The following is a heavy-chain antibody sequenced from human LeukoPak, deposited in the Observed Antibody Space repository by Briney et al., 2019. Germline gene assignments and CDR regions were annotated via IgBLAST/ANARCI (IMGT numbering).Heavy chain of an antibody. CDR2: ISTDGKST. D-gene: IGHD2-2*01. CDR1: GFTFSNYW. CDR3: VRDYQFIQEV. Sequence: GGSLRLACVAYGFTFSNYWMLWVRQAPGKGLIWVSLISTDGKSTRYAESVKGRFTISRDNAKNALYLQMDILRVEDTALYFCVRDYQFIQEVWGQGTTVTVSS. V-gene: IGHV3-74*01. J-gene: IGHJ6*02.